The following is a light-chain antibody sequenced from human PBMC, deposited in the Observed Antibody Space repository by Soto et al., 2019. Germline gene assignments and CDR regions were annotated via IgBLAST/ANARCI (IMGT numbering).Light chain of an antibody. CDR3: QQRDHWPNT. CDR2: DAS. Sequence: DIVVTQSPATLSLSPGERATLSYRDSQSVSRYLAVHEQKPGQAPRLLLYDASNRATSLQARFSGSGYGTDFTLTISSLEPEDFAVYYCQQRDHWPNTFGGGTKVEIK. CDR1: QSVSRY. V-gene: IGKV3-11*01. J-gene: IGKJ4*01.